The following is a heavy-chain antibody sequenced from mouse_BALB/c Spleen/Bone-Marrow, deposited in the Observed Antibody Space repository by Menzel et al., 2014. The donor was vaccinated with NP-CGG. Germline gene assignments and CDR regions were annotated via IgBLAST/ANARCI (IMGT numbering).Heavy chain of an antibody. J-gene: IGHJ3*01. CDR3: ARSPGEVNY. D-gene: IGHD1-3*01. V-gene: IGHV14-3*02. CDR2: IAPANGNT. CDR1: GFNIKDAY. Sequence: EVQLVESGAELVKPGASVKLSCTASGFNIKDAYMHWVKQRPAQCLEWIGRIAPANGNTEYDPKFLDKATITADTSSNTAYLQLSSLTSEDTGVYYCARSPGEVNYWGQGTLVTVSA.